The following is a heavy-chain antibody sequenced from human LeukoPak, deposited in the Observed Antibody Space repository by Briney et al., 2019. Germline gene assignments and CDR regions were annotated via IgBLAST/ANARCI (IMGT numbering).Heavy chain of an antibody. CDR2: ISNDGGYN. CDR3: ARERASCYFDY. Sequence: GRSLRLSCAASGFTFIYTMHWFRQAPGKGLEWVAVISNDGGYNNYADSVRGRFTISRDNSKNTVCLQMNSLRSEDTAVYYCARERASCYFDYWGQGTLVTVSS. D-gene: IGHD2-2*01. CDR1: GFTFIYT. V-gene: IGHV3-30*04. J-gene: IGHJ4*02.